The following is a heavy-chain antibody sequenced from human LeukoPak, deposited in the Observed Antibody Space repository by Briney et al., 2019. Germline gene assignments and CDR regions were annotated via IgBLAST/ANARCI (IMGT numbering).Heavy chain of an antibody. CDR3: ASINGIAAPSGVWYFDL. V-gene: IGHV4-59*12. CDR2: IYYSGST. CDR1: GGSISSYY. D-gene: IGHD6-13*01. J-gene: IGHJ2*01. Sequence: SETLSLTCTVSGGSISSYYWSWIRQPPGKGLEWIGYIYYSGSTNYNPSLKSRVTISADKSNNQFSLKLSSVTAADTAVYYCASINGIAAPSGVWYFDLWGRGTLVTVSS.